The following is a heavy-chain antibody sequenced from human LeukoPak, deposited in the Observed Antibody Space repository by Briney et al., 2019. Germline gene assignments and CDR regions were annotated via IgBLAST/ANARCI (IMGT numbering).Heavy chain of an antibody. J-gene: IGHJ4*02. Sequence: ASVKVSCKASGYTFTDNYIHWVRQAPGQGLKWMGWINPYSGDTNYAQTFEGRVTMTRDTSISTAYMELSRLRSDDTAVYYCARARPQKWWAQVGYYFDYWGQGTLVTVSS. CDR3: ARARPQKWWAQVGYYFDY. D-gene: IGHD2-8*01. V-gene: IGHV1-2*02. CDR2: INPYSGDT. CDR1: GYTFTDNY.